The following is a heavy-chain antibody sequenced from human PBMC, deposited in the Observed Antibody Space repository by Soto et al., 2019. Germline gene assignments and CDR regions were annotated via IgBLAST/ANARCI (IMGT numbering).Heavy chain of an antibody. CDR3: ARAGCDGGRCYTLVGLRYGMDV. CDR2: ISYDGNNK. D-gene: IGHD2-15*01. Sequence: QVQLVESGGGVVQPGRSLRLSCAASGFTFSSYVMHWVRQAPGKGLEWVAVISYDGNNKYYADSVKGRFTISRDNSKNTRYLQMNSLRAEETAVYYCARAGCDGGRCYTLVGLRYGMDVWGQGTTVTVSS. V-gene: IGHV3-30-3*01. J-gene: IGHJ6*02. CDR1: GFTFSSYV.